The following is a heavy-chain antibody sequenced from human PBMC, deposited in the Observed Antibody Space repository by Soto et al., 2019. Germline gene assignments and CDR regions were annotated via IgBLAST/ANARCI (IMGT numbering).Heavy chain of an antibody. D-gene: IGHD3-16*01. J-gene: IGHJ6*03. Sequence: QVRLVQSGAEVKKPGASVKVSCKASGYTFTSYGISWVRQAPGQGLEWMGWISAYNGNTNYAQKLQGRGTITTDTATSTAYMELRSLRSDDTAVYYCAREPRIEVWGSFGYYYMDVWGKGTTVTVSS. CDR2: ISAYNGNT. CDR1: GYTFTSYG. CDR3: AREPRIEVWGSFGYYYMDV. V-gene: IGHV1-18*01.